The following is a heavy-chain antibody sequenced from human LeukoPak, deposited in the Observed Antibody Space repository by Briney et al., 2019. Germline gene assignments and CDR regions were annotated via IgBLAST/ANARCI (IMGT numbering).Heavy chain of an antibody. CDR2: ISSSSSYI. CDR3: AKDTASSWWYFDL. Sequence: KPGGSLRLSCAASGFTFSSYSMNWVRQAPGKGLEWVSSISSSSSYIYYADSVKGRFTISRDNAKNSLYLQMNSLRAEDTAVYYCAKDTASSWWYFDLWGRGTLVTVSS. J-gene: IGHJ2*01. CDR1: GFTFSSYS. D-gene: IGHD5-18*01. V-gene: IGHV3-21*04.